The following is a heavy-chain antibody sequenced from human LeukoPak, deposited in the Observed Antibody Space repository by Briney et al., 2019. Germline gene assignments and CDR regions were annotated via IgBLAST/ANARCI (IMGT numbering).Heavy chain of an antibody. V-gene: IGHV3-20*04. Sequence: GGPLRLSCAASGFTFDDYGMSWVRQAPGKGLEGVSGINWNGGSTGYADSVKGRFTISRDNAKNSLYVQMNSLRAEDTALYYCARGTPWQPERFYFDYWGQGTLVTVSS. CDR3: ARGTPWQPERFYFDY. CDR2: INWNGGST. CDR1: GFTFDDYG. D-gene: IGHD5-24*01. J-gene: IGHJ4*02.